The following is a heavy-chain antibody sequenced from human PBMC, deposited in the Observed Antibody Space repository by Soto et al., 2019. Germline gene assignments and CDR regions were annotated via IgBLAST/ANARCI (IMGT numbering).Heavy chain of an antibody. Sequence: QVQLQESGPGLVKPSQTLSLTCTVSGGSITAVNSCWSWIRQSPDKGLEWIGHIYNGGTTYNNPSLQGRVPISVYTSNSPFSLKLSSVSAADTAVYYCARGPSGDKGYYWGQGTLVTVSS. D-gene: IGHD7-27*01. J-gene: IGHJ4*02. CDR3: ARGPSGDKGYY. CDR1: GGSITAVNSC. CDR2: IYNGGTT. V-gene: IGHV4-30-4*01.